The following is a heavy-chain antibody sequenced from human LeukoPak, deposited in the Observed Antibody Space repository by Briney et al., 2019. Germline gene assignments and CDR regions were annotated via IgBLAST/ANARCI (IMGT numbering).Heavy chain of an antibody. CDR2: IYHSGST. Sequence: PSQTLSLTCTVSGYSISSGYYWGWIRQPPGKGLEWIGSIYHSGSTYYNPSLKSRVTISVDTSKNQFSLKLSSVTAADTAVYYCASLPLIAVAGDWGQGTLVTVSS. CDR1: GYSISSGYY. D-gene: IGHD6-19*01. J-gene: IGHJ4*02. V-gene: IGHV4-38-2*02. CDR3: ASLPLIAVAGD.